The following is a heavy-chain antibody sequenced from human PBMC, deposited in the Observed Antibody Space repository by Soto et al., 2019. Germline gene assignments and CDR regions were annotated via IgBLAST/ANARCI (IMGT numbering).Heavy chain of an antibody. D-gene: IGHD4-17*01. J-gene: IGHJ1*01. CDR1: GFTFSSYA. CDR3: ARGRTTVVTTPGFQH. V-gene: IGHV3-30-3*01. Sequence: PGGSLRLSCAASGFTFSSYAMHWVRQAPGKGLEWVAVISYDGSNKYYADSVKGRFTISRDNSKNTLYLQMNSLRAEDTAVYYCARGRTTVVTTPGFQHWGQGTLVTVSS. CDR2: ISYDGSNK.